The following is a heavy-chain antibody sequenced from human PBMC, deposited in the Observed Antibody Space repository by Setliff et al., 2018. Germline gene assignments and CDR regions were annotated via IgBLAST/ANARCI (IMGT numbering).Heavy chain of an antibody. CDR3: AIDQGTLKRSNYYFYGLDV. Sequence: WASVKVSCKASGYTFSDYYIHWVQQAPGKGLVWMGRVDPEDGETIHAGKFRGRVTITADTSTDTTYMELNSLTSEDTAVYYCAIDQGTLKRSNYYFYGLDVWGQGTTVTVSS. V-gene: IGHV1-69-2*01. D-gene: IGHD3-10*01. J-gene: IGHJ6*02. CDR1: GYTFSDYY. CDR2: VDPEDGET.